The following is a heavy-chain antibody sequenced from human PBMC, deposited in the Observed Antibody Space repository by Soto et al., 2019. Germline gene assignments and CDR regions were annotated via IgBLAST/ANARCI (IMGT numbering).Heavy chain of an antibody. CDR1: GGSISSGGYY. CDR2: IYYSGST. Sequence: QVQLQESGPGLVKPSQTLSLTCTVSGGSISSGGYYWSWIRQHPGKGLEWIGYIYYSGSTYYNPSLKSRVTISVDTSKNQFSLKLSSVTAADTAVYYCAREYCSSTSCYEEGWFDPWGQGTLVTVSS. CDR3: AREYCSSTSCYEEGWFDP. J-gene: IGHJ5*02. D-gene: IGHD2-2*01. V-gene: IGHV4-31*03.